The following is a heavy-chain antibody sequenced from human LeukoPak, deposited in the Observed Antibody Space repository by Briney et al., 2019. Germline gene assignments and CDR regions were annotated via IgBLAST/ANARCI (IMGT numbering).Heavy chain of an antibody. Sequence: SETLSLTCAVYGGSLSGYYWSWIRQPPGKGLEWIGEINHSGSTNYNPSLKSRVTISVDTSKNQFSLKLSSVTAADTAVYYCAGATVDTAMVYDYWGQGTLVTVSS. J-gene: IGHJ4*02. CDR1: GGSLSGYY. D-gene: IGHD5-18*01. CDR2: INHSGST. V-gene: IGHV4-34*01. CDR3: AGATVDTAMVYDY.